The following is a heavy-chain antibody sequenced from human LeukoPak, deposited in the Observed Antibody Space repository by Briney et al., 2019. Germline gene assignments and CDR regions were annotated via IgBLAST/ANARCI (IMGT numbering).Heavy chain of an antibody. V-gene: IGHV1-8*01. Sequence: EASVKVSCKASGYTFTSYGINWVRQATGQGLEWMGWMNPNSGNTGYAQKLQGRVTMTTDTSTSTAYMELRSLRSDDTAVYYCARVVGATTTDWFDPWGQGTLVTVSS. D-gene: IGHD1-26*01. CDR3: ARVVGATTTDWFDP. CDR1: GYTFTSYG. CDR2: MNPNSGNT. J-gene: IGHJ5*02.